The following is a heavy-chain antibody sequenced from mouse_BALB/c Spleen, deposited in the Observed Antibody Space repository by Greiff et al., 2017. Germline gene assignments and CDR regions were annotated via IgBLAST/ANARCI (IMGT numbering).Heavy chain of an antibody. V-gene: IGHV1-14*01. CDR2: INPYNDGT. CDR3: ARRTITTGAWFAY. Sequence: VQLQQSGPELVKPGASVKMSCKASGYTFTSYVMHWVKQKPGQGLEWIGYINPYNDGTKYNEKFKGKATLTSDKSSSTAYMELSSLTSEDSAVYYCARRTITTGAWFAYWGQGTLVTVSA. CDR1: GYTFTSYV. D-gene: IGHD2-4*01. J-gene: IGHJ3*01.